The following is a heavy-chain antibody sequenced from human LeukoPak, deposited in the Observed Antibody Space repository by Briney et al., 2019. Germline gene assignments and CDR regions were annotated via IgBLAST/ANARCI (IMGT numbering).Heavy chain of an antibody. CDR1: GFTFSDYY. D-gene: IGHD5-18*01. CDR2: ISSSGSTI. Sequence: GGSLRLSCAASGFTFSDYYMSWIRQAPGKGLEWVSYISSSGSTIYYADSVKGRFTISRDNAKNSLYLQMNSLRAEDTALYYCAKGGVQLWYYFDYWGQGTLVTVSS. V-gene: IGHV3-11*01. CDR3: AKGGVQLWYYFDY. J-gene: IGHJ4*02.